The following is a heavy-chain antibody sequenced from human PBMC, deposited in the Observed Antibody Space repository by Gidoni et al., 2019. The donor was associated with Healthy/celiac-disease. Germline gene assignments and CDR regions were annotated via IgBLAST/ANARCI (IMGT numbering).Heavy chain of an antibody. Sequence: EVQLVESGGGLVKPGGSLRLSCAASGFTFSSYSMNWVRQAPGKGLEWVSSISSSSSYIYYADSVQGRFTISKENAKNSLYLQMNSLRAEDTAVYYCARAGQWLVFGMDVWGQGTTVTVSS. D-gene: IGHD6-19*01. V-gene: IGHV3-21*01. CDR3: ARAGQWLVFGMDV. CDR2: ISSSSSYI. J-gene: IGHJ6*02. CDR1: GFTFSSYS.